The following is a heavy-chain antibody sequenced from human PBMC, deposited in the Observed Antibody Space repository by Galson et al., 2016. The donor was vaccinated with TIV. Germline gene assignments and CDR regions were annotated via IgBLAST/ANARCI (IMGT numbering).Heavy chain of an antibody. D-gene: IGHD6-6*01. J-gene: IGHJ4*02. CDR1: GYTFSNFA. CDR2: MSAYSGAS. V-gene: IGHV1-18*01. Sequence: SVKVSCKASGYTFSNFAITWVRQAPGQGLEWMGYMSAYSGASNYAQEFQDRVTITTDTSTSTAYMELRNLRFDDTAVYYCARYSSTSSRRFDNWGQGTLVTVSA. CDR3: ARYSSTSSRRFDN.